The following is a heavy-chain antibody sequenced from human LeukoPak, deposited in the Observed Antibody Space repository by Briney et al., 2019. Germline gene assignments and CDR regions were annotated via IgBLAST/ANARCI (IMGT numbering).Heavy chain of an antibody. V-gene: IGHV4-39*01. D-gene: IGHD6-13*01. CDR2: IYYSGST. Sequence: PSETLSLTCTVSGGSIGSSSYYWGWIRQPPGKGLEWIGSIYYSGSTYYNPSLKSRVTISVDTSKNQFSLKLSSVTAADTAVYYCARHLAERDYWGQGTLVTVSS. J-gene: IGHJ4*02. CDR1: GGSIGSSSYY. CDR3: ARHLAERDY.